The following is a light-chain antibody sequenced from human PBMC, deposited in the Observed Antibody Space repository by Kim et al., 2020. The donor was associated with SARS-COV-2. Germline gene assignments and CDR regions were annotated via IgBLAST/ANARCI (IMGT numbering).Light chain of an antibody. V-gene: IGKV1-27*01. CDR2: AAS. CDR1: QDISNY. Sequence: GDRVTITCRASQDISNYLAWFQLKPGKAPKLLIYAASALQPGVPSRFSGSGSGTDFTLTVTGLQPEDVATYYCQKCDSAPWTFGQGTKVDIK. J-gene: IGKJ1*01. CDR3: QKCDSAPWT.